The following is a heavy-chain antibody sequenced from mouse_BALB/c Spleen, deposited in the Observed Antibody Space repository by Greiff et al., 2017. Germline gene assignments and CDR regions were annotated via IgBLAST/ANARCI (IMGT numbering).Heavy chain of an antibody. Sequence: VQLHQSGPELVKPGASVKMSCKASGYTFTSYVMHWVKQKPGQGLEWIGYINPYNDGTKYNEKFKGKATLTSDKSSSTAYMELSSLTSEDSAVYYCARYDDVYAMDYWGQGTSVTVSS. V-gene: IGHV1-14*01. CDR2: INPYNDGT. J-gene: IGHJ4*01. D-gene: IGHD2-14*01. CDR1: GYTFTSYV. CDR3: ARYDDVYAMDY.